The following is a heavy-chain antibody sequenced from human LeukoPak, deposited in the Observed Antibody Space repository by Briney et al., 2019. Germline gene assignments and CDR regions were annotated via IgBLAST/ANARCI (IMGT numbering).Heavy chain of an antibody. CDR3: ARDHSSGPTGY. CDR1: GLTFSSYS. D-gene: IGHD6-19*01. J-gene: IGHJ4*02. Sequence: QTGGSLRLSCAASGLTFSSYSMNWVRQAPGKGLEWVSYISSSSSTIYYADSVKGRFTISRDNAKNSLYLQMNSLRAEDTAVYYCARDHSSGPTGYWGQGTLVTVSS. V-gene: IGHV3-48*04. CDR2: ISSSSSTI.